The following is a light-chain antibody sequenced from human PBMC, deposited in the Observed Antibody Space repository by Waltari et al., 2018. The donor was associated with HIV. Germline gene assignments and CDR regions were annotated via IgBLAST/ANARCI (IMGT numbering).Light chain of an antibody. V-gene: IGLV3-10*01. J-gene: IGLJ3*02. CDR2: EDT. Sequence: SYELTQPPSVSVSPGQTARITCSGDALTKKYAFWYQQKSGQAPVLVIYEDTKRPSGIPERFSGSSSGTKATLTISGAQVEDEADYYCYSTDSSNNHRVFGGGTKLTVL. CDR1: ALTKKY. CDR3: YSTDSSNNHRV.